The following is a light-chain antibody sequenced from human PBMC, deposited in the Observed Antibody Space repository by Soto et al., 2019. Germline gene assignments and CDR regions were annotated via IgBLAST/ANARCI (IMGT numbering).Light chain of an antibody. CDR2: DDN. J-gene: IGLJ1*01. Sequence: QSVLTQPPSVSAAPGQKATISCSGSSSNIGGNSVSWYQQLPGTAPKLLIYDDNKRPSGIPDRFSGSKSGTSATLGITGFQTGEEADYYCGSWDSSMSAYVFGTGTKVNV. CDR3: GSWDSSMSAYV. V-gene: IGLV1-51*01. CDR1: SSNIGGNS.